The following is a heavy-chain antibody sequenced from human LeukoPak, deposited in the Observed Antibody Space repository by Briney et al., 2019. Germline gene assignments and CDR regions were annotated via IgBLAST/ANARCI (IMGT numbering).Heavy chain of an antibody. CDR1: GYTFTSYG. D-gene: IGHD2-15*01. Sequence: GASVKVTCKASGYTFTSYGISWVRLAPGQGLEWMGWISAYNGNTNYAQKLQGRVTMTTDTSTSTAYMELRSLRSDDTAVYYCARDSYCSGGSCYYFDYWGQGTLVTVSS. CDR2: ISAYNGNT. J-gene: IGHJ4*02. CDR3: ARDSYCSGGSCYYFDY. V-gene: IGHV1-18*01.